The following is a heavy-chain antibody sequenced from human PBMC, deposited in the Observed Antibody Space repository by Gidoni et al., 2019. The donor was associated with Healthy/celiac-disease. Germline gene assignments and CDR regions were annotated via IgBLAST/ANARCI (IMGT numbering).Heavy chain of an antibody. CDR3: AKEEGSGRSYYYDSSGYDY. Sequence: EVQLLESGGGLVQPGGSLRLSCAASGFPFSRSAMSWVRQAPGKGLEWVSAISGSGGSTYYADSVKGRFTISRDNSKNTLYLQMNSLRAEDTAVYYCAKEEGSGRSYYYDSSGYDYWGQGTLVTVSS. CDR1: GFPFSRSA. J-gene: IGHJ4*02. V-gene: IGHV3-23*01. D-gene: IGHD3-22*01. CDR2: ISGSGGST.